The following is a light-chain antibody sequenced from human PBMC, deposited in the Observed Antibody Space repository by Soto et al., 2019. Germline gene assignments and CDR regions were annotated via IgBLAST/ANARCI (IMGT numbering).Light chain of an antibody. J-gene: IGKJ1*01. CDR1: QTLSSRH. CDR2: GSS. V-gene: IGKV3-20*01. Sequence: EVVLTQSPGTLSLSPGERATLSCRASQTLSSRHLAWYQQKPGQAPRLLIYGSSSRATDIPDRFSGSGSGTDFTLTISTLEPEDFAIYYCQHFVNSLTWTFGQGTKV. CDR3: QHFVNSLTWT.